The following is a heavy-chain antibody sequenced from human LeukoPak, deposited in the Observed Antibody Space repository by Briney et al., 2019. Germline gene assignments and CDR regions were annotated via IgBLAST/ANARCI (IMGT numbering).Heavy chain of an antibody. CDR1: GFTFSGSA. J-gene: IGHJ6*03. CDR3: AKIPYYYYYYMDV. V-gene: IGHV3-73*01. CDR2: IRSKANSYAT. Sequence: GGSLRLSCAASGFTFSGSAMHWVRQASGKGLEWVGRIRSKANSYATAYAASVKGRFTISRDDSKSTAYLQMNSLRAEDTAVYYCAKIPYYYYYYMDVWGKGTTVTVSS.